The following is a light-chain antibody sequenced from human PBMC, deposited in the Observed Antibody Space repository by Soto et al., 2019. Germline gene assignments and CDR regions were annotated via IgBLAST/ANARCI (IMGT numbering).Light chain of an antibody. Sequence: QSALTQPPSASGAPGQSVTISCTGTSSEVGGYNHVSWYQQNPGKAPKLMIYDVSKRPSGVPDRFSGSKSGNTAPLTISGLQAEDEADYYCASYAGSNNSVFGTGTKVTVL. V-gene: IGLV2-8*01. CDR2: DVS. CDR3: ASYAGSNNSV. J-gene: IGLJ1*01. CDR1: SSEVGGYNH.